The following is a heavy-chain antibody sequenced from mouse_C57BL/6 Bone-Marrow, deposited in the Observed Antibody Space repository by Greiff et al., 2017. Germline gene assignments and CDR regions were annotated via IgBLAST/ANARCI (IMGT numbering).Heavy chain of an antibody. CDR3: ARRVTTVVAKTAYWYFDV. D-gene: IGHD1-1*01. V-gene: IGHV1-81*01. Sequence: VQLQQSGAELARPGASVKLSCKASGYTFTSYGISWVKQRTGQGLEWIGEIYPRSGNTYYNEKFKGKATLTADKSSSKAYMELRSLTSEDSAVYFCARRVTTVVAKTAYWYFDVWGTGTTVTVSS. J-gene: IGHJ1*03. CDR2: IYPRSGNT. CDR1: GYTFTSYG.